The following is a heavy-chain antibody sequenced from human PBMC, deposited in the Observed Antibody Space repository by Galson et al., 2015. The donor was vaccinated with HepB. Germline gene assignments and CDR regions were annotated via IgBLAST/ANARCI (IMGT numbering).Heavy chain of an antibody. V-gene: IGHV1-3*04. CDR2: INTANGNT. D-gene: IGHD2-2*01. CDR3: ATPEGGYCSSTSCPVPGHFDY. J-gene: IGHJ4*02. CDR1: GYTFDRYA. Sequence: SVKVSCKASGYTFDRYAMHWVRQAPGQRLEWMGWINTANGNTQYSQNFQGRLTIARDKSTSTAYMELSGLRSEDTAVYYCATPEGGYCSSTSCPVPGHFDYWGQGTLVTVSS.